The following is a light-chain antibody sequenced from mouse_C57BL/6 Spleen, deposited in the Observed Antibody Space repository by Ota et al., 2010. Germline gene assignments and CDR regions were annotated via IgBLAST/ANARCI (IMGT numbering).Light chain of an antibody. CDR2: KGQ. J-gene: IGKJ2*01. Sequence: ETTVTQSPASLSVATGEKVTIRCITSTDIDDDMNWYQQKPGETSLKAPLIFQKGQYSSSWSPIPILQQWLWHRFVFTIENTLSEDVADYYCLQSDNMPYTFGGGTKLEIK. V-gene: IGKV17-127*01. CDR1: TDIDDD. CDR3: LQSDNMPYT.